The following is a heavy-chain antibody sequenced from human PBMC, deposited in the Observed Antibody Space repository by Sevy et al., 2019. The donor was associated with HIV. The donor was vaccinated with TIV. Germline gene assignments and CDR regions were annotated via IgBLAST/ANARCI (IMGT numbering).Heavy chain of an antibody. V-gene: IGHV3-11*01. CDR3: AGDTVFCSSTSCDDWDYYGIDV. J-gene: IGHJ6*02. CDR1: GFIFSDYY. CDR2: ISSRGNTI. Sequence: GGSLRLSCAASGFIFSDYYMSWIRQAPGKGLEWVSYISSRGNTIYSTDSVKGRFTTSGDNTKKLLLLQMNSLRAEDTAVYYCAGDTVFCSSTSCDDWDYYGIDVWGQGTTVTVSS. D-gene: IGHD2-2*01.